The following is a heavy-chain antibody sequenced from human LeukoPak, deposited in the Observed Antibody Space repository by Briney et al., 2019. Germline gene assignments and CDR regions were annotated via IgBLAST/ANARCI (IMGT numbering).Heavy chain of an antibody. D-gene: IGHD6-13*01. CDR1: GFTFSSYA. CDR3: AKRVHTSSWYAAFDY. Sequence: GGSLRLSCAASGFTFSSYAMSWVRQAPGKGLEWVSGISGSGGSTYYADSVKGRFSISRDNSKNTLYLQMNSLRAEDTAVYYCAKRVHTSSWYAAFDYWGQGTLVTVSS. CDR2: ISGSGGST. V-gene: IGHV3-23*01. J-gene: IGHJ4*02.